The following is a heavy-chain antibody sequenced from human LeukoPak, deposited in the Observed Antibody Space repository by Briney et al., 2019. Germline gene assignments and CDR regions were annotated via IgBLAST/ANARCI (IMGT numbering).Heavy chain of an antibody. V-gene: IGHV4-61*02. Sequence: SETLSLTCTVSGGSVSSGSYYWSWIRQPAGKGLEWIGRIYPSGSTIYPSGTTHYNPSLKSRVTISVDTSKNQFSLKLSSVTAADTAVYYCARGYCTNGVCYFDYWGQGTLVTVSS. CDR1: GGSVSSGSYY. CDR3: ARGYCTNGVCYFDY. J-gene: IGHJ4*02. CDR2: IYPSGST. D-gene: IGHD2-8*01.